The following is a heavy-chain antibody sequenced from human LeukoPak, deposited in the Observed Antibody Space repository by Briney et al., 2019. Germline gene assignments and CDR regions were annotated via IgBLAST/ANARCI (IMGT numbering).Heavy chain of an antibody. D-gene: IGHD4-17*01. CDR3: ARRTVTTRYFDY. CDR2: INHSGST. CDR1: GGFFSGYY. J-gene: IGHJ4*02. V-gene: IGHV4-34*01. Sequence: SETLSLTCAVYGGFFSGYYWSWIRQPPGKGLEWIGEINHSGSTNYNPSLKSRVTISVDTSKNQFSLKLSSVTAADTAVYYCARRTVTTRYFDYWGQGTLVTVSS.